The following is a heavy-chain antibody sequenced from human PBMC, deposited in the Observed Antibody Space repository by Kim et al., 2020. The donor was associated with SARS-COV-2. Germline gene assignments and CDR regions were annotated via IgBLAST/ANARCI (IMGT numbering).Heavy chain of an antibody. J-gene: IGHJ5*02. CDR1: GGSISNYY. D-gene: IGHD3-22*01. V-gene: IGHV4-59*13. Sequence: ETLSLTCTVSGGSISNYYWSWIRQPPGKGLEWIGYIYYSGSTIYNPSLESRVTISLATSMDQFSLNLNSVTAAATAVYYCARAWGGYYYDSSGSHNWFDPWGQGTLVTVST. CDR3: ARAWGGYYYDSSGSHNWFDP. CDR2: IYYSGST.